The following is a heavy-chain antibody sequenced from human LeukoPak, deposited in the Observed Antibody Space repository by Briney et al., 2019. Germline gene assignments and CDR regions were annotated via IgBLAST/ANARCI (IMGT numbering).Heavy chain of an antibody. CDR2: IGYDGSNK. CDR1: GFTFSSYG. Sequence: SGGSLRLSCAASGFTFSSYGMHWVRQAPGKGLEWVAVIGYDGSNKYYADSVKGRFTISRDNSKNTLYLQMNSLRAEDTAVYYCAKDGSTVIRYYFDYWGQGTLVTVSS. CDR3: AKDGSTVIRYYFDY. D-gene: IGHD4-17*01. V-gene: IGHV3-33*06. J-gene: IGHJ4*02.